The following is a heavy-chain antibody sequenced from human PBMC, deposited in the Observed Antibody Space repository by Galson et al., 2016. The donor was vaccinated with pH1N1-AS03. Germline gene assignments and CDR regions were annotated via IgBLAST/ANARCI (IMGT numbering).Heavy chain of an antibody. D-gene: IGHD1-14*01. CDR2: INHSGGT. Sequence: ETLSLTCAVYGGPFNIYYWSWIRQPPGEGLEWIGEINHSGGTNYNPSLKSRVTMSVDKSKNQFSLKLNSVTAADTAVYYCAAGRTNAFDFWGQGTKVTVSS. V-gene: IGHV4-34*10. CDR3: AAGRTNAFDF. CDR1: GGPFNIYY. J-gene: IGHJ3*01.